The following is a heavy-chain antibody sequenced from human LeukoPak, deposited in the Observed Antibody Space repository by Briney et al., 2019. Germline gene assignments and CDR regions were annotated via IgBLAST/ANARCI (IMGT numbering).Heavy chain of an antibody. Sequence: GGSLRLSCAASGFTFSSYWMTWVRQAPGKGLERVANIRQDGNEKYYVDSVKGRFTISRDNAKNSLYLQMNSLRAEDTAVYYCARWGPFYDRSANDSDWGQGTLVTVSS. J-gene: IGHJ4*02. CDR1: GFTFSSYW. V-gene: IGHV3-7*01. D-gene: IGHD3-22*01. CDR2: IRQDGNEK. CDR3: ARWGPFYDRSANDSD.